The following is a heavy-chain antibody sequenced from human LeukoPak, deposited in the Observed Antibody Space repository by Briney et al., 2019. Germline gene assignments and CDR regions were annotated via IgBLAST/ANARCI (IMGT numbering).Heavy chain of an antibody. J-gene: IGHJ4*02. D-gene: IGHD6-19*01. CDR2: ISHDGSNK. V-gene: IGHV3-30*03. Sequence: GRSLRLSCAASGFTFSNFDMHWVRQAPGEGLEWVAVISHDGSNKFYVDSVKGRFTISRDNSQNTLYLQMNRLRGEDTALYYCARASRWLAFDDWGQGALVTVSA. CDR1: GFTFSNFD. CDR3: ARASRWLAFDD.